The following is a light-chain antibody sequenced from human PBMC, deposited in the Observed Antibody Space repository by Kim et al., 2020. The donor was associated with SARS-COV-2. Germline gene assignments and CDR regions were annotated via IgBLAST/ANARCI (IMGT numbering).Light chain of an antibody. CDR3: QQYDGYPRT. V-gene: IGKV1-16*01. CDR2: AAS. J-gene: IGKJ1*01. CDR1: QGIANN. Sequence: DTQMTQPPSSLSASVGDRVIITCRASQGIANNVAWFQQKPGKAPKALIYAASSLESGVPSRFSGSGSGTDFILTISSLQPEDYATYYCQQYDGYPRTFGQGTKVDIK.